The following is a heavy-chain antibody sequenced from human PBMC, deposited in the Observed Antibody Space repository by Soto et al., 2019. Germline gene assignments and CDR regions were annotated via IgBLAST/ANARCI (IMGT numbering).Heavy chain of an antibody. CDR2: CFLGGST. CDR1: GGSFSGYF. Sequence: SETLSLTCAVYGGSFSGYFWSWIRHPPGKGLEWIGACFLGGSTNCSPSLRSRVTISVDTSKYQFSLELSSVTAADTAVYYCARPYYDSNTFYYFFDYWGQGTLVTVSS. D-gene: IGHD3-22*01. J-gene: IGHJ4*02. V-gene: IGHV4-34*12. CDR3: ARPYYDSNTFYYFFDY.